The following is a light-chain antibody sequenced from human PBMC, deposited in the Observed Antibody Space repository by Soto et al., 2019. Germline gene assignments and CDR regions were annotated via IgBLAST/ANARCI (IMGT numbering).Light chain of an antibody. CDR3: QHYGTSPTWT. CDR1: QSVSNSY. V-gene: IGKV3-20*01. J-gene: IGKJ1*01. Sequence: DIVLTQSPGTLSLSPGERATLSCRASQSVSNSYLAWYQQKPGQAPRLLIYGASSRATGIPDRFSGDGSGTAFTLTISRLEPEDFVVYYCQHYGTSPTWTFGQGTKVEVK. CDR2: GAS.